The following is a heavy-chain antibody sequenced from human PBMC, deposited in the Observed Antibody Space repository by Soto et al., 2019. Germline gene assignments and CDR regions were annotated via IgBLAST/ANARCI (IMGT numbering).Heavy chain of an antibody. Sequence: ASVKVSCKASGGTFSSYAISWVRQAPGQGLEWMGGIIPIFGTANYAQKFQGRVTITADESTSTAYMELSSLRSEDTAVYYCARQFTATIDDYYYYGMDVWGQGTTVTVSS. J-gene: IGHJ6*02. CDR3: ARQFTATIDDYYYYGMDV. CDR1: GGTFSSYA. D-gene: IGHD2-15*01. CDR2: IIPIFGTA. V-gene: IGHV1-69*13.